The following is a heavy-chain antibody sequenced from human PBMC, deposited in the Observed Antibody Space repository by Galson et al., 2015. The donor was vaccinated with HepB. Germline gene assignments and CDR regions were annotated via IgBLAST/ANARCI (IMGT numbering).Heavy chain of an antibody. J-gene: IGHJ4*02. CDR3: AKDMSMHYDSSGVDY. CDR1: GFTFSSYG. D-gene: IGHD3-22*01. CDR2: ISCDGSNK. Sequence: SLRLSCAASGFTFSSYGMHWVRQAPGKGLEWVAVISCDGSNKYYADSVKGRFTISRDNSKNTLYLQMNSLRAEDTAVYYCAKDMSMHYDSSGVDYWGQGTLVTVSS. V-gene: IGHV3-30*18.